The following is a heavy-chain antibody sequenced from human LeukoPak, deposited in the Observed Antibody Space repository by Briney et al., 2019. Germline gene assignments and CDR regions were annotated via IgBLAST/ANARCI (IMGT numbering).Heavy chain of an antibody. J-gene: IGHJ4*02. Sequence: GGSLRLPCAASGFTFSTYGMTWVRQAPGKGLEWISYISSSSDSIKYADSVKGRFTSSRDNAKKSLFLHMNSLRVEDTAVYYCARGSEYTSSTNYYFDYWGQGTLVTVSS. D-gene: IGHD6-6*01. CDR1: GFTFSTYG. V-gene: IGHV3-48*04. CDR3: ARGSEYTSSTNYYFDY. CDR2: ISSSSDSI.